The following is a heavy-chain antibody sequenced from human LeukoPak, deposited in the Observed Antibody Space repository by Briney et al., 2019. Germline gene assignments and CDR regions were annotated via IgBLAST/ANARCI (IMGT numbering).Heavy chain of an antibody. D-gene: IGHD3-22*01. V-gene: IGHV4-59*01. CDR1: GGSISGYY. Sequence: PLETLSLTCTVSGGSISGYYWSWIRQPPGKGLEWIGYIYYSGSTNYTPSLKSRVTISVDTSKNQFSLKLSSVTAADTAVYYCARDQHYYDSSGYYFWKSNWYFDLWGRGTLVTVSS. CDR3: ARDQHYYDSSGYYFWKSNWYFDL. J-gene: IGHJ2*01. CDR2: IYYSGST.